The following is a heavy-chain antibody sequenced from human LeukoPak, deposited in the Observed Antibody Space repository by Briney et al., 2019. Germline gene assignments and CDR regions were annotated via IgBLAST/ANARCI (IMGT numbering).Heavy chain of an antibody. CDR1: EFTFSSYW. V-gene: IGHV3-7*03. J-gene: IGHJ1*01. D-gene: IGHD6-19*01. CDR2: IKQDGGEK. Sequence: GGSLRLSCAASEFTFSSYWMSWVRQAPGKGLEWVANIKQDGGEKYYLDSVKGRFTVSRDNAKNSLYLQMNSLRAEDTAVYYCAKEPYIAVAGGYFQHWGQGTLVTVSS. CDR3: AKEPYIAVAGGYFQH.